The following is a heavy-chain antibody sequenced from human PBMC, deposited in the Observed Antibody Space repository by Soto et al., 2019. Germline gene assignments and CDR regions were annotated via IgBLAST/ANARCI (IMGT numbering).Heavy chain of an antibody. V-gene: IGHV3-74*01. CDR2: INSDGSST. Sequence: LRLSCAASGFTFSSYWMHRVRQAPGKGLVWVSRINSDGSSTSYADSVKGRFTISRDNAKNTLYLQMNSLRAEDTAVYYCARAPYYDFWSGSLDYWGQGTLVTVSS. J-gene: IGHJ4*02. CDR1: GFTFSSYW. CDR3: ARAPYYDFWSGSLDY. D-gene: IGHD3-3*01.